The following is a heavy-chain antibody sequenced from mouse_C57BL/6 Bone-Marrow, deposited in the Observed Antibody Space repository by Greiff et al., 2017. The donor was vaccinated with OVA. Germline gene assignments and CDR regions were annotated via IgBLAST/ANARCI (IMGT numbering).Heavy chain of an antibody. CDR3: ARRYYGSSLYAMDY. Sequence: VQPQQSGPELVKPGASVKIPCKASGYTFTDYNMDWVKQSHGKSLEWIGDINPNNGGTIYNQKFKGKATLTVDKSSSTAYMELRSLTSEDTAVYYCARRYYGSSLYAMDYWGQGTSVTVSS. D-gene: IGHD1-1*01. CDR2: INPNNGGT. J-gene: IGHJ4*01. V-gene: IGHV1-18*01. CDR1: GYTFTDYN.